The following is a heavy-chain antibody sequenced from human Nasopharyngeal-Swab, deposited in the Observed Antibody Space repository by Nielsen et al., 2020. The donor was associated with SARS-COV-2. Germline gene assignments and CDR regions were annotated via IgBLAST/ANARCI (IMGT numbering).Heavy chain of an antibody. V-gene: IGHV3-64D*06. D-gene: IGHD3-22*01. CDR2: ISSTGGNT. CDR1: GFTFSNYA. Sequence: GGSLRLSCSASGFTFSNYAMRWVRQAPGKGLEYVSAISSTGGNTYYTDSVKGRFTISRDNSKNTLYLQMGSLRVEDTAVYYCVKDSSGYEFDSWGQGALVTVSS. CDR3: VKDSSGYEFDS. J-gene: IGHJ4*02.